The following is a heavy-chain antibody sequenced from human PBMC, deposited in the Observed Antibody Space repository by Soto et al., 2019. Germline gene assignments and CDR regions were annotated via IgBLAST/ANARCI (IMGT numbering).Heavy chain of an antibody. CDR2: INPNSGET. J-gene: IGHJ6*02. D-gene: IGHD3-3*01. Sequence: QVQLVQSGAEVKKPGASVKVSCKASGYSFSGYYIHWVRQAPGQGLEWMGWINPNSGETDYAQKFLGRVTMTSGASISTAFMALSSLRSDDTAVYYCAGYCPFLEWYCDGMDVWGQGTTVTVSS. CDR1: GYSFSGYY. V-gene: IGHV1-2*02. CDR3: AGYCPFLEWYCDGMDV.